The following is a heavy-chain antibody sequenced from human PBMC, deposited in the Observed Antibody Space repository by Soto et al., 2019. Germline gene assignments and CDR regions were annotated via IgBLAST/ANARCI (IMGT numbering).Heavy chain of an antibody. V-gene: IGHV3-23*01. CDR1: GHSFSSFA. CDR3: AKCPVLMTTSGGWCKGFDP. J-gene: IGHJ5*02. Sequence: EVQLLESGGTLVQPGESLRLSCEVSGHSFSSFAMNWVRQAPGEGLEWVSSIRGTATSYADSVKGRFTISRDNSKNTVYLQMNTLRGDDTAVYYCAKCPVLMTTSGGWCKGFDPWGQGTLVIVSS. CDR2: IRGTAT. D-gene: IGHD2-21*01.